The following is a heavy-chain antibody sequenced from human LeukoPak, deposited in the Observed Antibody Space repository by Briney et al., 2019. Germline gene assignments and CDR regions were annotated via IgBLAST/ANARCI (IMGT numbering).Heavy chain of an antibody. D-gene: IGHD6-13*01. J-gene: IGHJ4*02. V-gene: IGHV3-48*03. Sequence: QAEGSLRLSCAASGFTFSSYEMNWVRQAPGKGLEWVSYISSSGSTIYYADSVKGRFTISRDNAKNSLYLQMNSLRAEDTAVYYCARGFRGSWYADYWGQGTLVTVSS. CDR3: ARGFRGSWYADY. CDR2: ISSSGSTI. CDR1: GFTFSSYE.